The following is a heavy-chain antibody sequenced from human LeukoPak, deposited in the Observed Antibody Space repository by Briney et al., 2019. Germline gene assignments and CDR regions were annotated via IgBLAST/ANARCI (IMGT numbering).Heavy chain of an antibody. J-gene: IGHJ5*02. V-gene: IGHV3-30*04. D-gene: IGHD6-13*01. Sequence: GGSLRLSCAASGFTFSSYAMHWVRQAPGKGLEWVAVISYDGSNKYYADSVKGRFTISRDNSKNTLYLQMNCLRAEDTAVYYCARDESSNLHSNWFDPWGQGTLVTVSS. CDR2: ISYDGSNK. CDR1: GFTFSSYA. CDR3: ARDESSNLHSNWFDP.